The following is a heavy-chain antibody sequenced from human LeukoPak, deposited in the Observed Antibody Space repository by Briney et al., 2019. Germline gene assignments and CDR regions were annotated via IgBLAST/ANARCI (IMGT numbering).Heavy chain of an antibody. Sequence: SETLSLTCTVSGYSISSGYYWGWIRQPPGKGLEWIGSIYHSGSTNYNPSLKSRVTMSVDTSKNQFSLKLSSVTAADTAVYYCARDRYYYDSSGYYLLDYWGQGTLVTVSS. D-gene: IGHD3-22*01. V-gene: IGHV4-38-2*02. CDR3: ARDRYYYDSSGYYLLDY. CDR1: GYSISSGYY. CDR2: IYHSGST. J-gene: IGHJ4*02.